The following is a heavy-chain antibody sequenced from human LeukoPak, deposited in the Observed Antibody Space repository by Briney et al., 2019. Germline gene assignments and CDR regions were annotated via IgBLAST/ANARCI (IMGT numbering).Heavy chain of an antibody. Sequence: GGSLRLSCAASGFTFSNYAMTWVRQAPGKRLEWVSVINGDGDATYYADSVKGRVAISRDNSKNTLVLQINSLRVENTAVYYCARAPGSLVSIAARPYCFDFWGQGSLVTVSS. J-gene: IGHJ4*02. D-gene: IGHD6-6*01. CDR3: ARAPGSLVSIAARPYCFDF. V-gene: IGHV3-23*01. CDR2: INGDGDAT. CDR1: GFTFSNYA.